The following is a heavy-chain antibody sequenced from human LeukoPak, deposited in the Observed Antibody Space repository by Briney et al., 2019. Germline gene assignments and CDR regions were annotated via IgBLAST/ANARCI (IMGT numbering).Heavy chain of an antibody. D-gene: IGHD6-19*01. J-gene: IGHJ5*02. CDR2: IRGGGAP. Sequence: GGSLRLSCAASGFTFSSHTMNWVRQAPGKGLQWVSSIRGGGAPVYADSVKGRFTISRDDFKSTVFLQMDSLRPEDTAVYYCARCTVGDGSGWCTWFAPWGQGTLVTVSS. CDR3: ARCTVGDGSGWCTWFAP. CDR1: GFTFSSHT. V-gene: IGHV3-23*01.